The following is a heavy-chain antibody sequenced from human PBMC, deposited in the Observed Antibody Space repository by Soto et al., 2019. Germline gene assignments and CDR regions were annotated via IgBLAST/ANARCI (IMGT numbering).Heavy chain of an antibody. Sequence: QVQLQESGPGLVKPSETLSLTCTVSGGSISSYYWSWIRQPAGKGLEWIGRIDTSGSTNYNPSLKSRVTMSVDTSKNQFSLKLSSVTAADTAVYYCARAGSTMGYYYYGMDVWGQGTTVTVSS. D-gene: IGHD2-2*01. CDR2: IDTSGST. CDR3: ARAGSTMGYYYYGMDV. V-gene: IGHV4-4*07. CDR1: GGSISSYY. J-gene: IGHJ6*02.